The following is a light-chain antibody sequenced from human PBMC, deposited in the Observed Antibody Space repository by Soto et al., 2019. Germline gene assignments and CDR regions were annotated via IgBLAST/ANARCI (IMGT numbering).Light chain of an antibody. V-gene: IGLV2-11*01. CDR3: PSYAGSWGYV. CDR2: EVS. Sequence: QSALTQPRSVSWSPGQSVSISCTGTSSDVGAYNYVSWYQQLPGKTPKFIIYEVSKRPSGVPERSSGFKSRNTAPLTVSGLQAADEADYYRPSYAGSWGYVFGTGTKVTVL. J-gene: IGLJ1*01. CDR1: SSDVGAYNY.